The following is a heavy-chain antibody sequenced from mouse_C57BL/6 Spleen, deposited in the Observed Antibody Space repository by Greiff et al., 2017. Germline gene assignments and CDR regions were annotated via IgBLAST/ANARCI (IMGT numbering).Heavy chain of an antibody. J-gene: IGHJ4*01. Sequence: VQLMESGPELVKPGASVKISCKASGYAFSSSWMNWVKQRPGKGLEWIGRIYPGDGDTNYNGKFKGKATLTADKSSSTAYMQLSSLTAEDSAVYCCASWQHRLGAMDYWGQGTSVTVSS. D-gene: IGHD3-2*02. V-gene: IGHV1-82*01. CDR3: ASWQHRLGAMDY. CDR1: GYAFSSSW. CDR2: IYPGDGDT.